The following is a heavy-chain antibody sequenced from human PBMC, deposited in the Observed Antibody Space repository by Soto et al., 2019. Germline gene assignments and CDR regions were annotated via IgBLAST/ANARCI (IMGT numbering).Heavy chain of an antibody. D-gene: IGHD2-2*01. CDR1: GDSITSYD. CDR2: IYYSGST. J-gene: IGHJ5*02. V-gene: IGHV4-59*08. Sequence: PSETLSLTCTVSGDSITSYDWSWIRQPPGKGLEWIGHIYYSGSTNQNPSLMSRVTISVDTSKSQFSLKLTSVTAADTAVYYCARHRGFCSSTSCYPWFDPWGQGTPVTVS. CDR3: ARHRGFCSSTSCYPWFDP.